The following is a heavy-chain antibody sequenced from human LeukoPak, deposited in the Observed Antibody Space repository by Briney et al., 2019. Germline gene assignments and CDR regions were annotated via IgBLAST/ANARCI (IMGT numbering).Heavy chain of an antibody. CDR3: ARHSQRQWEELRAWDY. D-gene: IGHD1-26*01. Sequence: PSETLSLTCTVSGGSISSYYWSWIRQPPGRGLEWFGYISYTGSTKYNPSLKSRVTISVDTSKNQFSLQLSSVTAADTAVYYCARHSQRQWEELRAWDYWGQGILVTVSS. V-gene: IGHV4-59*08. J-gene: IGHJ4*02. CDR1: GGSISSYY. CDR2: ISYTGST.